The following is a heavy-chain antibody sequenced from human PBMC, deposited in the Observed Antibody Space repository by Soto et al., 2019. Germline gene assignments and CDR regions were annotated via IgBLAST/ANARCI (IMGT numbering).Heavy chain of an antibody. Sequence: SEALSLTCTVSGGSISSSYWSWIRQPPGKGLEWLAYIYDDGSANYNPSLKSRATISLDMSKNQFSLKLTSVTAADTAVYYCARDKYCSGGSCRKNWFDPWGQGTLVTVSS. J-gene: IGHJ5*02. CDR3: ARDKYCSGGSCRKNWFDP. CDR2: IYDDGSA. D-gene: IGHD2-15*01. CDR1: GGSISSSY. V-gene: IGHV4-59*13.